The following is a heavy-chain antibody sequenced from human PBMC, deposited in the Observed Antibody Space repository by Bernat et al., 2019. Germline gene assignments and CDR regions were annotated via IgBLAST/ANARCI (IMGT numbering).Heavy chain of an antibody. Sequence: EVQLVQSGAEVKKPGESLRISCKGSGYSFTSYWISWVRQRPGKGLEWMGRIDPSDSYTNYSPSFQGHVTISADKSISTAYLQWSSLKASDTAMYYCARAYCGGDCFPAVLDAFDIWGQGTMVTVSS. D-gene: IGHD2-21*02. CDR3: ARAYCGGDCFPAVLDAFDI. CDR2: IDPSDSYT. V-gene: IGHV5-10-1*03. CDR1: GYSFTSYW. J-gene: IGHJ3*02.